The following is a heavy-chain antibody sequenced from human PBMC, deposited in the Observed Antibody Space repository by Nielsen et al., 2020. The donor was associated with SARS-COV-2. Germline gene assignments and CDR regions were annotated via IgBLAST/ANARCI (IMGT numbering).Heavy chain of an antibody. J-gene: IGHJ4*02. Sequence: WVRQAPGQGLEWTGRINPNSGVTNYAQKFQDRVAMTRDTSISTAYMEVSRLRSDDTAVYYCARDSGTYYYDSSGHSLFDYWGQGTLVTVSS. CDR3: ARDSGTYYYDSSGHSLFDY. V-gene: IGHV1-2*06. D-gene: IGHD3-22*01. CDR2: INPNSGVT.